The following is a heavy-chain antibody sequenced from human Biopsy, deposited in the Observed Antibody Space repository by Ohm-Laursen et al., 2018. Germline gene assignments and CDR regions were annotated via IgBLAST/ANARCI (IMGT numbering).Heavy chain of an antibody. CDR2: SIPLFNTA. CDR3: ARFPLGDYDDSGSYRAVEHWYFDL. D-gene: IGHD3-22*01. V-gene: IGHV1-69*06. CDR1: GGTFTNHA. Sequence: ASVKVSCKASGGTFTNHAVGWVRQAPGQGLEWVGSSIPLFNTANYADKFQGRVTLTVDKSTTTAYMELSSLRSEDTAIYYCARFPLGDYDDSGSYRAVEHWYFDLWGRGTLVTVSS. J-gene: IGHJ2*01.